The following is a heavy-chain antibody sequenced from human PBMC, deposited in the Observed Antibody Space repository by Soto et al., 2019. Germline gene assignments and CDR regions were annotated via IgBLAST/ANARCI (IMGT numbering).Heavy chain of an antibody. CDR2: IYYSGST. CDR3: ARGHTLLRYFDWLPTYFDY. V-gene: IGHV4-30-4*01. Sequence: SETLSLTCTVSGGSISSGDYYWSWIRQPPGKGLEWIGYIYYSGSTYYNPSLKSRVTISVDTSKNQFSLKLSFVTAADTAVYYCARGHTLLRYFDWLPTYFDYWGQGTLVTVSS. J-gene: IGHJ4*02. D-gene: IGHD3-9*01. CDR1: GGSISSGDYY.